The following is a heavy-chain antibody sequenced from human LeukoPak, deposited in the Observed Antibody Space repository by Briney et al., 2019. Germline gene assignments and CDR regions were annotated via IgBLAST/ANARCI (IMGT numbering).Heavy chain of an antibody. V-gene: IGHV4-59*01. CDR3: AREQYCSKGVCGAVDY. D-gene: IGHD2-8*01. J-gene: IGHJ4*02. Sequence: PSETLSLTCTVSGGSISNYYWSWIRQPPGKGLEWIGYIHYSGSTNYNPSLKSRVTISIDTSKNQFSLKLSSVTAADTAVYFCAREQYCSKGVCGAVDYWGQGTLVTVSS. CDR1: GGSISNYY. CDR2: IHYSGST.